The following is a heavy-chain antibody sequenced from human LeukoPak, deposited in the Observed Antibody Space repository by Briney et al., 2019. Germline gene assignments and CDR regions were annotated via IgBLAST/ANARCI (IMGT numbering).Heavy chain of an antibody. V-gene: IGHV3-23*01. J-gene: IGHJ4*02. CDR1: GFTFSSYA. Sequence: PGGSLRLSCAASGFTFSSYAMTWVRQAPGKGLEWVSGISGSGGSTYHADSVKGRFTISRDNSKNTLYVQMNSLRAEDTAVYYCAKSDYYDSSGYYYGSDYWGQGTLVTVSS. CDR2: ISGSGGST. D-gene: IGHD3-22*01. CDR3: AKSDYYDSSGYYYGSDY.